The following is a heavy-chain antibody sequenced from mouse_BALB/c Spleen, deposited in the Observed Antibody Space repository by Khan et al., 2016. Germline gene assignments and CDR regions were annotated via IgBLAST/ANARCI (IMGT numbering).Heavy chain of an antibody. CDR1: GFDFSRYW. Sequence: EVKLLESGGGLVQPGGSLKLSCAASGFDFSRYWMSWVRQAPGKGLEWCGEINPDSSTINYTPSLKDKFIISRDNAKNTLYLQMSKVRSEDNALDYCARQGLRGSTTGYFDVWGAGTTVTVSS. V-gene: IGHV4-1*02. CDR3: ARQGLRGSTTGYFDV. J-gene: IGHJ1*01. CDR2: INPDSSTI. D-gene: IGHD1-1*01.